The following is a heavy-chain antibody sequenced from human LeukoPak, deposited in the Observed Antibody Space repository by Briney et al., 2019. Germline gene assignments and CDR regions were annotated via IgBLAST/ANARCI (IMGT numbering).Heavy chain of an antibody. Sequence: SETLSLTCTVSGGSMTNYYWSWIRQPPGKGLEWIGEINHSGSTNYNPSLKSRVTISVDTSKNQFSLKLSSVTAADTAVYYCASRGIAVASGIDYWGQGTLVTVSS. J-gene: IGHJ4*02. CDR3: ASRGIAVASGIDY. CDR2: INHSGST. CDR1: GGSMTNYY. V-gene: IGHV4-34*01. D-gene: IGHD6-19*01.